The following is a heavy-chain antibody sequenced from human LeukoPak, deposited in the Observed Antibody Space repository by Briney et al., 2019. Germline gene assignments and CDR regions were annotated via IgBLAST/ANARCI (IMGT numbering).Heavy chain of an antibody. Sequence: PGGSLRLSCAASGFTFSTYGMNWVRQAPGKGLEWVSAISGSGDNTYYADSVKGRFTISRDNFKNTLYLQMNSLRAEDTAVYYCARAIAVAGYYFDYWGQGTLVTVSS. CDR1: GFTFSTYG. V-gene: IGHV3-23*01. CDR2: ISGSGDNT. D-gene: IGHD6-19*01. J-gene: IGHJ4*02. CDR3: ARAIAVAGYYFDY.